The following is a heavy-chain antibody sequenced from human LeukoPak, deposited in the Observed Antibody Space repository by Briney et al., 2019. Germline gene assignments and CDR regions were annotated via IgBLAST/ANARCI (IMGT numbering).Heavy chain of an antibody. Sequence: SGPTLVKPTQTLTLTCTFSGFSLSTSGVGVGWIRQPPGKALEWLALIYWNDDKRYSPSLKSRLTITKDTSKNQVVLTMTNMDPVDTATYYCAHTRRRSRTESAAFDIRGQGTMVTVSS. D-gene: IGHD3-10*01. CDR2: IYWNDDK. J-gene: IGHJ3*02. CDR1: GFSLSTSGVG. CDR3: AHTRRRSRTESAAFDI. V-gene: IGHV2-5*01.